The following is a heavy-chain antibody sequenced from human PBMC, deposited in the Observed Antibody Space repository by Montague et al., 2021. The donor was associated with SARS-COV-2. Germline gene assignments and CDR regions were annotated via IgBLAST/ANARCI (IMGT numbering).Heavy chain of an antibody. CDR1: GGSFSGYY. CDR2: INHSGST. CDR3: ARSTVTNSPFGFSNKLRSRYNGMDV. V-gene: IGHV4-34*01. J-gene: IGHJ6*02. Sequence: SETLSLTCAVYGGSFSGYYCNWIRQPAGKGLEWIGEINHSGSTNXNPSRRSRVTIAVDTSKNQVSLKLTSVTAADTAVFYCARSTVTNSPFGFSNKLRSRYNGMDVWGQGTTVTVSS. D-gene: IGHD4-17*01.